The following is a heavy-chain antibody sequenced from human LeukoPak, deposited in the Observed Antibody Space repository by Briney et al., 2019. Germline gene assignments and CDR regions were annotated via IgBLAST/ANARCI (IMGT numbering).Heavy chain of an antibody. CDR2: VSSDGTT. V-gene: IGHV4-59*08. J-gene: IGHJ4*02. D-gene: IGHD2-15*01. Sequence: SETLSLTCSVSGDSVTSSYWNWIRQPPGMGLEWIGYVSSDGTTNYTPSLRSRLIMSVDTAKNDISLILTSVTASDTAIYYCARLDCFVEGCYNHWGRGTLVTVSS. CDR3: ARLDCFVEGCYNH. CDR1: GDSVTSSY.